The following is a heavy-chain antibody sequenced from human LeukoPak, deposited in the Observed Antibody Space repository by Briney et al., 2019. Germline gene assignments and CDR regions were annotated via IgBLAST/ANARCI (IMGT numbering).Heavy chain of an antibody. J-gene: IGHJ5*02. CDR2: IRSSSET. CDR3: ARDAGNSGYGCDL. D-gene: IGHD5-12*01. CDR1: GFIFSNYG. V-gene: IGHV3-48*01. Sequence: GGSLRLSCAASGFIFSNYGMHWVRQAPGKGLEWVSHIRSSSETFYADSVKGRFTISRDNARNSLYLQMNNLRGEDTAIYYCARDAGNSGYGCDLWGQGTLVTVSS.